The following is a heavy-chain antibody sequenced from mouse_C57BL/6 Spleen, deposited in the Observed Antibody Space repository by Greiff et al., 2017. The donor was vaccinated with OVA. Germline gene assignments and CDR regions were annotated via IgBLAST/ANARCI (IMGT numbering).Heavy chain of an antibody. J-gene: IGHJ4*01. CDR2: IDPSDSYT. CDR1: GYTFTSYW. D-gene: IGHD4-1*01. CDR3: ARRGKTGTKAMDY. V-gene: IGHV1-50*01. Sequence: QVQLQQPGAELVKPGASVKLSCKASGYTFTSYWMQWVKQRPGQGLEWIGEIDPSDSYTNYNQKFKGKATLTVDTSSSTAYMQRSSLTSEDSAVYYCARRGKTGTKAMDYWGQGTSVTVSS.